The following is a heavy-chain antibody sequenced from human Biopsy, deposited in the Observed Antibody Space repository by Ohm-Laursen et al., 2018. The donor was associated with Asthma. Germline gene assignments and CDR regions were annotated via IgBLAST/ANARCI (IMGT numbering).Heavy chain of an antibody. J-gene: IGHJ4*02. CDR1: GGTFNTYV. CDR2: INSVFGTT. Sequence: VKVSCKSFGGTFNTYVIGWVRQAPGQGLEWMGGINSVFGTTTYPQKFQDRVTITADDSTSTVYMELSSLRSEDTAVYYCARKAGSCISRTCYSLDFWGQGTLVTVSS. CDR3: ARKAGSCISRTCYSLDF. D-gene: IGHD2-2*01. V-gene: IGHV1-69*13.